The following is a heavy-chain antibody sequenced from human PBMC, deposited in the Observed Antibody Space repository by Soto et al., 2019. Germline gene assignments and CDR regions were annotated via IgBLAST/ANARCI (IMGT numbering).Heavy chain of an antibody. D-gene: IGHD6-19*01. Sequence: EVQLVESGGGLVQPGGSLRLSCAASGFTFSSYDMHWVRQATGKGLEWVSAIGSAGDTYYPGSVKGRFTISRENAKNSLYLQMNSLRAEDTAVYYCARVKSSGWYFFDYWGQGTLVHVSS. CDR2: IGSAGDT. V-gene: IGHV3-13*01. CDR3: ARVKSSGWYFFDY. CDR1: GFTFSSYD. J-gene: IGHJ4*02.